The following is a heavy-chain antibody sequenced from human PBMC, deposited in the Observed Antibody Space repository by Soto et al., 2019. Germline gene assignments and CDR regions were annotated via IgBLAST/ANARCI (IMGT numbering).Heavy chain of an antibody. CDR2: IYYGGST. J-gene: IGHJ4*02. CDR3: ARRHYDVLTGYHYYFDC. Sequence: SETLSLTCTVSGDSISSYYWSWIRQPPGKGLEWIGQIYYGGSTNYNPSLKSRVTISLDTSKNHLSLEVRSVIAADTAVYYCARRHYDVLTGYHYYFDCWGQGTRVTVS. V-gene: IGHV4-59*08. D-gene: IGHD3-9*01. CDR1: GDSISSYY.